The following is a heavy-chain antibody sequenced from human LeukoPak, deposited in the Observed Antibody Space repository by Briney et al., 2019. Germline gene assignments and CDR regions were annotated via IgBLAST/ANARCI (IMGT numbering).Heavy chain of an antibody. CDR2: ISWNSGSI. Sequence: GGSLRLSCAASGFTFDDYAMHWVRQAPGNGLEWVSGISWNSGSIGYADSVKGRFTISRDNAKNSLYLQMNSLRAEDTALYYCAKDMNPVVPAAMTYYYYYGMDVWGQGTTVTVSS. CDR1: GFTFDDYA. J-gene: IGHJ6*02. D-gene: IGHD2-2*01. V-gene: IGHV3-9*01. CDR3: AKDMNPVVPAAMTYYYYYGMDV.